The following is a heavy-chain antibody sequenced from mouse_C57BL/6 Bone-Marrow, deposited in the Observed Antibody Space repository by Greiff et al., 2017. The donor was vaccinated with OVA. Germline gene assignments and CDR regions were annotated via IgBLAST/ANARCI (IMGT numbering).Heavy chain of an antibody. CDR2: IDPSDSYT. J-gene: IGHJ3*01. D-gene: IGHD3-2*02. Sequence: QVQLQQPGAELVMPGASVKLSCKASGYTFTSYWMPWVKQRPGQGLEWIGEIDPSDSYTNYNQKFKGKSTLTVDKSSSTAYMQLSSLTSEDSAVYYCARRRGTAQPWCAYWGQGTLVTVSA. CDR3: ARRRGTAQPWCAY. V-gene: IGHV1-69*01. CDR1: GYTFTSYW.